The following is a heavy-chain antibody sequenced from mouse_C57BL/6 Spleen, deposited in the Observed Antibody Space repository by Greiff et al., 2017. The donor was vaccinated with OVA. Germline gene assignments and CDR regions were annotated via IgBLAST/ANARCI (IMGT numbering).Heavy chain of an antibody. CDR3: ARSPYYSNYENAMDY. Sequence: QVQLQQPGAELVKPGASVKLSCKASGYTFTSYWMHWVKQRPGQGLEWIGMIHPNSGSTNYNEKFKSKATLTVDKSSSTAYMQLSSLTSEDSAVYYCARSPYYSNYENAMDYWGQGTSVTVSS. J-gene: IGHJ4*01. CDR2: IHPNSGST. V-gene: IGHV1-64*01. D-gene: IGHD2-5*01. CDR1: GYTFTSYW.